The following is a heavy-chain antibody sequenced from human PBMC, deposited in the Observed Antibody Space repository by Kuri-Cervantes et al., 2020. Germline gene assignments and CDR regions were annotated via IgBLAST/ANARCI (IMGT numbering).Heavy chain of an antibody. CDR2: ISSGGSDL. Sequence: ETLSLTCAASGFTFSSYSMNWVRQAPGKGLEWVSYISSGGSDLYYTDSVKGRFTISRDNAKNSLYLQMNSLRAEDTAVYYCARRYTSGWYFFDYWGQGTLVTVSS. V-gene: IGHV3-48*01. CDR3: ARRYTSGWYFFDY. J-gene: IGHJ4*02. D-gene: IGHD6-19*01. CDR1: GFTFSSYS.